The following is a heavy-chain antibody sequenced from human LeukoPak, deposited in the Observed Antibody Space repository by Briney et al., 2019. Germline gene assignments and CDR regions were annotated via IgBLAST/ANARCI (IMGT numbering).Heavy chain of an antibody. J-gene: IGHJ6*02. CDR1: GSSFTTCW. Sequence: GESLKISGQGSGSSFTTCWIDWVRQLPGKGLEWMGVIYPGDSDTRYSPSFQGQVTISADKSISTAYLQWSSLKDSDTAMYYCARHLRATDGMDVWGQGTTVTVSS. CDR3: ARHLRATDGMDV. CDR2: IYPGDSDT. V-gene: IGHV5-51*01. D-gene: IGHD5-12*01.